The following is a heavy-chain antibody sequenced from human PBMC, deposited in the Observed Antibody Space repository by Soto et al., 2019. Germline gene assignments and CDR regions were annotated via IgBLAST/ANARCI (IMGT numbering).Heavy chain of an antibody. CDR1: GDSSAAYY. J-gene: IGHJ4*02. CDR2: FHNDKST. CDR3: ARDSTSWFLLDT. Sequence: PSETLSLTCSVSGDSSAAYYWNWIRQPPGKPLEWIGYFHNDKSTTYNPSLKSRASISVDSSKRQVSLKISSVTAADTAVYYCARDSTSWFLLDTWGQGVLVTVSS. D-gene: IGHD2-2*01. V-gene: IGHV4-59*01.